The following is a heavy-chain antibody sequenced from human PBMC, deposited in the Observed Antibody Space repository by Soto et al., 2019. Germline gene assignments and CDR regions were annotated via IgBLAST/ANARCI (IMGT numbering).Heavy chain of an antibody. CDR1: GYTFTSYD. V-gene: IGHV1-8*01. CDR2: MNPNSGNT. J-gene: IGHJ3*02. CDR3: ARDLGVPYQTDAFDI. Sequence: QVQLVQSGAEVKKPGASVKVSCKASGYTFTSYDINWVRQATGQGLEWMGWMNPNSGNTGYAQKFQGRVTMXMNXSXITAYMELSSLRSEDTAVYYCARDLGVPYQTDAFDIWGQGTMVTVSS. D-gene: IGHD2-8*01.